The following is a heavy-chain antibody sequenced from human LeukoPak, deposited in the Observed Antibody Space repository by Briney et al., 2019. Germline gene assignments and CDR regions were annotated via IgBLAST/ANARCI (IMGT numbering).Heavy chain of an antibody. J-gene: IGHJ6*02. CDR1: GDSVSSNSAA. CDR2: TYYRSKWYN. V-gene: IGHV6-1*01. Sequence: SPTLSLTCAISGDSVSSNSAAWNWIRQSPSRGLEWLGSTYYRSKWYNDYAVSVKSLITINPDTSKNQFSLQLNSVTPEDTAVYYCAREWQQLVPDYYYYGMDVWGQGTTVTVSS. D-gene: IGHD6-13*01. CDR3: AREWQQLVPDYYYYGMDV.